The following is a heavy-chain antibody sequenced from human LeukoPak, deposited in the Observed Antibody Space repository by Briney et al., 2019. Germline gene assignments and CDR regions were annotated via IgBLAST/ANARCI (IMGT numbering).Heavy chain of an antibody. CDR2: IHTSGST. CDR1: GGSISSYY. CDR3: ARKMGSSYGYYYYYMDV. Sequence: SETLSLTCTVSGGSISSYYWSWIRQPAGKGLEWIGRIHTSGSTNYNPSLKSRVTMSVDTSKNQFSLKLSSVTAADTALYYCARKMGSSYGYYYYYMDVWGKGTTVTVSS. D-gene: IGHD4-17*01. J-gene: IGHJ6*03. V-gene: IGHV4-4*07.